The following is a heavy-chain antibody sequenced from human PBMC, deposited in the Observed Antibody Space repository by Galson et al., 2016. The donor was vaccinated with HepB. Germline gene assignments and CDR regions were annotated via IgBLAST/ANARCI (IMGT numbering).Heavy chain of an antibody. Sequence: SLRLSCAASGFNFNDYGMHWVRQTPGKGLEWVAVISYDGSKELYRESVKGRFTISRDKSANTVFLEMNNLRPEDTAVYYCAKDPRYYDTLTGYVALYFDHWGQGTLVTVSS. CDR1: GFNFNDYG. V-gene: IGHV3-30*18. CDR2: ISYDGSKE. CDR3: AKDPRYYDTLTGYVALYFDH. D-gene: IGHD3-9*01. J-gene: IGHJ4*02.